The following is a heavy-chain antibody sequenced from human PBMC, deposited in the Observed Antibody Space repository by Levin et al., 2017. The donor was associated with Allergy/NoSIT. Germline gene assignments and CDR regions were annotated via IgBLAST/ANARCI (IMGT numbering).Heavy chain of an antibody. CDR3: ARGGVSSSRGLDV. D-gene: IGHD3-16*01. CDR1: GYTFTTSE. J-gene: IGHJ6*02. CDR2: IYNYDGDT. Sequence: ASVKVSCKSSGYTFTTSEISWVRQAPGQGLEWMGWIYNYDGDTNYAQKFQGRVSMTTDTSTSTAYMELRSLRSDDTAVYYCARGGVSSSRGLDVWGQGTMVTVSS. V-gene: IGHV1-18*01.